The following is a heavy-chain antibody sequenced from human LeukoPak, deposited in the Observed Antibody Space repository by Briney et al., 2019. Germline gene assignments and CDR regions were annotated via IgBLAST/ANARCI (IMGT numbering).Heavy chain of an antibody. J-gene: IGHJ5*02. CDR3: ARTYCGGDCYFQISAPNNNWFDP. Sequence: PWETLSLTCTVSGGSISSYYWSWIRQPPGKGLEWIGYIYYSGSTNYNPSLKSRVTISVDTSKNQFSLKLSSVTAADTAVYYCARTYCGGDCYFQISAPNNNWFDPWGQGTLVTVSS. V-gene: IGHV4-59*08. CDR2: IYYSGST. D-gene: IGHD2-21*02. CDR1: GGSISSYY.